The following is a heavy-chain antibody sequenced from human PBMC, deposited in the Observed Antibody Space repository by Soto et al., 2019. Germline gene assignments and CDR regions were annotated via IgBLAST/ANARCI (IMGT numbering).Heavy chain of an antibody. D-gene: IGHD2-21*01. CDR1: GGTFSSYT. J-gene: IGHJ6*02. CDR2: IIPILGIA. V-gene: IGHV1-69*02. Sequence: QVQLVQSGAEVKKPGSSVKVSCKASGGTFSSYTISWVRQAPGQGLEWMGRIIPILGIANYAQKFQGRVTHTVDQSTSTAYVELSSLRSEDTAVYYCARGVVRRFNYHYGMDVWGQGTTVTVSS. CDR3: ARGVVRRFNYHYGMDV.